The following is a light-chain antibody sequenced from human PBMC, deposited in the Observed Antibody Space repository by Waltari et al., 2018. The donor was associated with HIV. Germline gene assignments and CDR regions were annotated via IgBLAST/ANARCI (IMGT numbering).Light chain of an antibody. CDR1: QSISSY. CDR2: AAS. J-gene: IGKJ2*01. Sequence: DIQMTQSPSSLSASVGDRVTITCRPSQSISSYLNWYQQKPGKAPKLLIYAASSLQSGVPSRFSGSVSGTDFTLTISSLQPEDFATYYCQQRYSTPRTFGQGTKLEIK. V-gene: IGKV1-39*01. CDR3: QQRYSTPRT.